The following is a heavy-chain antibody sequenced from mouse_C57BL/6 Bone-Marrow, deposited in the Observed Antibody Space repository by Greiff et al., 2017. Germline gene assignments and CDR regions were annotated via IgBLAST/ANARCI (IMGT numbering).Heavy chain of an antibody. CDR1: GYTFTDYN. Sequence: VQLQQSGPELVKPGASVKIPCKASGYTFTDYNMDWVKQSHGKSLEWIGDINPNNGGTIYNQKFKGKATLTVDKSSSTAYMELRSLTSEDTAVYYCASRLPGSSWYFDVWGTGTTVTVSS. D-gene: IGHD1-1*01. V-gene: IGHV1-18*01. CDR3: ASRLPGSSWYFDV. J-gene: IGHJ1*03. CDR2: INPNNGGT.